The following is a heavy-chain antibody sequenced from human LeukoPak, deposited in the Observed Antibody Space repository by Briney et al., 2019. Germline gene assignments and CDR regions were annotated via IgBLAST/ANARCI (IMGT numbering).Heavy chain of an antibody. CDR3: AKNYGGNSGVWFDP. CDR2: INPTGDTT. J-gene: IGHJ5*02. Sequence: ASVKVSCKASGYTFTSHYMHWVRQAPGQGLEWMGVINPTGDTTRYAQKFQGRVTMTRDMSTSTDYMELSSLRSDDTAVYYCAKNYGGNSGVWFDPWGQGTLVTVSS. CDR1: GYTFTSHY. D-gene: IGHD4-23*01. V-gene: IGHV1-46*01.